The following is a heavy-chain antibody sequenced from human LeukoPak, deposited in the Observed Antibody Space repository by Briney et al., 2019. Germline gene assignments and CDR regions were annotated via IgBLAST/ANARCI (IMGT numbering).Heavy chain of an antibody. CDR1: GYTFTGYY. CDR3: ARDSSLYCSSTSCRTGAFDI. CDR2: INPNSGGT. J-gene: IGHJ3*02. V-gene: IGHV1-2*02. Sequence: ASVKVSCKASGYTFTGYYMHWVRQAPGQGLEWMGWINPNSGGTNYAQKFQGRVTMTRDTSISTAYMELSRLRSDDTAVYYCARDSSLYCSSTSCRTGAFDIWGQGTMVTVSS. D-gene: IGHD2-2*01.